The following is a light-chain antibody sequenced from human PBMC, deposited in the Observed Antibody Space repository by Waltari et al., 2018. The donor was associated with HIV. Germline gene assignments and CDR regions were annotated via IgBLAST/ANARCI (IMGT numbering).Light chain of an antibody. V-gene: IGKV2-28*01. Sequence: DIVMTQFPPSLPVTPAGPASIFCWSSQSLQHNNGYNYLDWYLHTPGQSPQLMIYFGSNRASGVPHRFSGSRSGADATLKISRVAAEDVGVYYCMHALQAPPTFGPETKVD. J-gene: IGKJ3*01. CDR3: MHALQAPPT. CDR2: FGS. CDR1: QSLQHNNGYNY.